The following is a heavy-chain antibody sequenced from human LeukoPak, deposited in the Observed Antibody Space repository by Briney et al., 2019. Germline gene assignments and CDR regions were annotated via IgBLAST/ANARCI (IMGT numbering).Heavy chain of an antibody. Sequence: ASVKVSCKASGYTFTSYGISWVRQAPGQGLEWMGWISAYNGNTNYAQKLQGRVTMTTDTSTSTAYMELRSLRSDDTAVYYCARAPQYCSSTSCDYYFDYWGQGTLVTVSS. D-gene: IGHD2-2*01. J-gene: IGHJ4*02. CDR1: GYTFTSYG. CDR2: ISAYNGNT. CDR3: ARAPQYCSSTSCDYYFDY. V-gene: IGHV1-18*01.